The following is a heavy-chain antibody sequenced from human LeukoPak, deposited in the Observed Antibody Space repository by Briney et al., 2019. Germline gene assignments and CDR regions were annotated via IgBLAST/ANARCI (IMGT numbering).Heavy chain of an antibody. D-gene: IGHD3-10*01. J-gene: IGHJ3*02. CDR3: ARDAVTMVRGVIIGAFDI. Sequence: GVSLRLSCAASGFTFSSYSMNWVRQAPGKGLEWVSSISSSSSYIYYADSVKGRFTISRDNAKNSLYLQMNSLRAEDTAVYYCARDAVTMVRGVIIGAFDIWGQGTMVTVSS. CDR2: ISSSSSYI. CDR1: GFTFSSYS. V-gene: IGHV3-21*01.